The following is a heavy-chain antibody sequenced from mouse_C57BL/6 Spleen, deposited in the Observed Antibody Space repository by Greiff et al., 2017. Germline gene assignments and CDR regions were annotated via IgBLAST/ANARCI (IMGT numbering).Heavy chain of an antibody. J-gene: IGHJ2*01. CDR2: ISYDGSN. V-gene: IGHV3-6*01. CDR1: GYSITSGYY. D-gene: IGHD2-1*01. CDR3: AREGLYYGSFDY. Sequence: EVKLEESGPGLVKPSQSLSLTCSVTGYSITSGYYWNWIRQFPGNKLEWMGYISYDGSNNYNPSLKNRISITRDTSKNQFFLKLNSVTTEDTATYYCAREGLYYGSFDYWGQGTTLTVSS.